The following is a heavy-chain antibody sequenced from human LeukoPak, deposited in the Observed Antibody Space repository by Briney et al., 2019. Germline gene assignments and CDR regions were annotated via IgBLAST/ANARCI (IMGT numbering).Heavy chain of an antibody. D-gene: IGHD1-7*01. CDR1: GGTFSSYA. CDR3: ARGSELRWQNVPWFGP. J-gene: IGHJ5*02. CDR2: IIPIFGTA. V-gene: IGHV1-69*05. Sequence: AASVKVSCKASGGTFSSYAISWVRQAPGQGLEWMGGIIPIFGTANYAQKFQGRVTITTDESTSTAYMELSSLRSEDTAVYYCARGSELRWQNVPWFGPWGQGTLVTVSS.